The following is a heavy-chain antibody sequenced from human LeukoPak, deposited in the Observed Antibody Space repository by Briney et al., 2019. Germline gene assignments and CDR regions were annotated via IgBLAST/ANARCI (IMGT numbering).Heavy chain of an antibody. CDR1: GFPFSNTYS. CDR2: IRLTNTIV. Sequence: GGSQTLSCAASGFPFSNTYSMNWLRPAPGKGLGRGAHIRLTNTIVCYPDSVKGRFTMSKYNAKKSLSLQRNSLRAEDTAVYYSARDGDWAFDYWGQGTLVTVSS. D-gene: IGHD2-21*02. CDR3: ARDGDWAFDY. V-gene: IGHV3-48*01. J-gene: IGHJ4*02.